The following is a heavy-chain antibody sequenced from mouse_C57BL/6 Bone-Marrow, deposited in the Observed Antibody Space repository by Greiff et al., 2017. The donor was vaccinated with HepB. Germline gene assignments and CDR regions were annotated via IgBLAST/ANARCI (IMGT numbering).Heavy chain of an antibody. J-gene: IGHJ2*01. Sequence: EVQGVESGGGLVKPGWSLKLSCAASGFTFSSYAMSWVRQTPEKRLEWVATISDGGSYTYYPDNVKGRFTISRDNAKNNLYLQMSHLKSEDTAMYYCARDDGCFFDYWGQGTTLTVSS. D-gene: IGHD2-3*01. V-gene: IGHV5-4*01. CDR2: ISDGGSYT. CDR1: GFTFSSYA. CDR3: ARDDGCFFDY.